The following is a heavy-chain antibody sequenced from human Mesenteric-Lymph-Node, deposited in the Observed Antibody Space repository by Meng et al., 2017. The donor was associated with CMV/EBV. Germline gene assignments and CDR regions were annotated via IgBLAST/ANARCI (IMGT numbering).Heavy chain of an antibody. D-gene: IGHD1-14*01. J-gene: IGHJ3*02. CDR2: ISSDGVYM. V-gene: IGHV3-21*01. CDR3: AREGRFSHHGASDI. CDR1: ALIFSNYN. Sequence: ETLSLTCAASALIFSNYNMNWVRQAPGKGLEWVSSISSDGVYMSYADSVQGRFTISRDNAKTSLYLQMNSLRAEDTAVYYCAREGRFSHHGASDIWGRGTMVTVSS.